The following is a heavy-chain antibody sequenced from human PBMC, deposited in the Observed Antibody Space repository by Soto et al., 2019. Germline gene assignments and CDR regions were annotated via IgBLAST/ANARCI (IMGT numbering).Heavy chain of an antibody. Sequence: QVQLVESGGGVVQPGNSLRLSCAASGFTFSSYGMHWVRQAPGKGLEWVAVIWYDGSNKYYADSVKGRFTISRDNSKNTLDLQMTSLPAEGTAVYYCARDQQWLVRFYFVFWGQATLVTVSS. D-gene: IGHD6-19*01. CDR2: IWYDGSNK. CDR1: GFTFSSYG. V-gene: IGHV3-33*01. J-gene: IGHJ4*02. CDR3: ARDQQWLVRFYFVF.